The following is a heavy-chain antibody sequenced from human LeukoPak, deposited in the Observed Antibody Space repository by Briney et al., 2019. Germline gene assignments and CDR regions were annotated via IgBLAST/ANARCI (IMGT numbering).Heavy chain of an antibody. CDR1: GGSISNYY. V-gene: IGHV4-59*01. J-gene: IGHJ4*02. D-gene: IGHD3-16*02. Sequence: SETLSLTCTVSGGSISNYYWNCIRQPPGKGLEWIGYIYYSGITNYNPSLKSRVTISVDTSKNQFSLKLSSVTAADTAVYYCARETFIWGSYLPGGYFDYWGQGTLVTVSS. CDR2: IYYSGIT. CDR3: ARETFIWGSYLPGGYFDY.